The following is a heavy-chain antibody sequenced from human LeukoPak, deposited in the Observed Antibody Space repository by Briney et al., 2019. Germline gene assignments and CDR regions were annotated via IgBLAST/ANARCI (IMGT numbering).Heavy chain of an antibody. CDR3: ARPFGQLSSSYFDY. CDR2: ISSSSSYI. Sequence: GGSLRLSCTVSGFTVSSNSMSWVRQAPGKGLEWVSSISSSSSYIYYADSVKGRFTISRDNAKNSLYLQMNSLRADDTALYYCARPFGQLSSSYFDYWGQGTLVTVSS. CDR1: GFTVSSNS. J-gene: IGHJ4*02. D-gene: IGHD3-10*01. V-gene: IGHV3-21*04.